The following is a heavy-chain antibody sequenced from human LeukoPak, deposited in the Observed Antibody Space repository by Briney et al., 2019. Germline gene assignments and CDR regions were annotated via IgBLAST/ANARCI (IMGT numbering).Heavy chain of an antibody. V-gene: IGHV1-18*01. CDR1: GYTFTSYG. J-gene: IGHJ4*02. CDR3: ARGGDGYCSSTSCSYFDY. CDR2: ISAYNGNT. D-gene: IGHD2-2*03. Sequence: ASVKVSCKASGYTFTSYGMSWVRQAPGQGLEWMGWISAYNGNTNYAQKLQGRVTMTTDTSTSTAYMELRSLRSDDTAVYYCARGGDGYCSSTSCSYFDYWGQGTLVTVSS.